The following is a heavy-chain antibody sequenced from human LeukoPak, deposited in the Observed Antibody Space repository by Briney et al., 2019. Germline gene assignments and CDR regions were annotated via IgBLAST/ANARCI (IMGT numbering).Heavy chain of an antibody. CDR2: ISWNSGSI. Sequence: GRSLRLSCAASGFTFDDYAMHWVRQAPGKGLEWVSGISWNSGSIGYADSVKGRFTISRDNSKNTLYLQMNSLRAEDTAVYYCAKSGGTSSSGLGYWGQGTLVTVSS. CDR1: GFTFDDYA. J-gene: IGHJ4*02. D-gene: IGHD6-19*01. CDR3: AKSGGTSSSGLGY. V-gene: IGHV3-9*01.